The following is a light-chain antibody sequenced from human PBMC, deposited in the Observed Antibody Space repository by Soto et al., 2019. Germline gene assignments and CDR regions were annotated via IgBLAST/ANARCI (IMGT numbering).Light chain of an antibody. V-gene: IGKV3-20*01. CDR1: QSVSNTY. CDR3: QQYGSSPWT. CDR2: GAS. J-gene: IGKJ1*01. Sequence: EIVLTQSPGTLSLSPGERATLSCRARQSVSNTYLTWYQQKPGQAPRLLIYGASSRATGIPDRFSGSGSGTDFTLTISRLEPEDFAVYYCQQYGSSPWTSGQGTKVEIK.